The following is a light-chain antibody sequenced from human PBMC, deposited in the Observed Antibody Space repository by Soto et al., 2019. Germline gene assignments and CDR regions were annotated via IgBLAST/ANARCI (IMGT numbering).Light chain of an antibody. CDR3: QQYGCSPRT. CDR2: GAS. Sequence: EIVLTHSPGTLSLSPGERATLSCRASQSVSSSYLAWYQQKPGQAPRLLIYGASSRATGIPDRFSGSGSGTDFTLTISRLEPEDFAVYYCQQYGCSPRTFGQGTKVDIK. J-gene: IGKJ1*01. V-gene: IGKV3-20*01. CDR1: QSVSSSY.